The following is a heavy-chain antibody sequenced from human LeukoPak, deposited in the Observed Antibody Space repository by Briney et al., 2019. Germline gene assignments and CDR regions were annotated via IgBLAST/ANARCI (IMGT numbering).Heavy chain of an antibody. CDR1: GYTFTSYX. D-gene: IGHD3-10*01. Sequence: ASGYTFTSYXXXXXXQXPGXGLEWMGWISAYNGNTNYAQKLQGRVTMTTDTSTGTAYMELRSLRSDDTAVYYCAAGTPPNYWGQGTLVTVSS. J-gene: IGHJ4*02. CDR2: ISAYNGNT. V-gene: IGHV1-18*01. CDR3: AAGTPPNY.